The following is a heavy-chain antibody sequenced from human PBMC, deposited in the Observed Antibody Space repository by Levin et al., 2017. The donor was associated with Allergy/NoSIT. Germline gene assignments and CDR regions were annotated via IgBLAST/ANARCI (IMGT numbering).Heavy chain of an antibody. J-gene: IGHJ4*02. CDR1: GFTFSTYG. CDR2: ISSSSSSI. D-gene: IGHD6-6*01. Sequence: QPGGSLRLSCAASGFTFSTYGMNWVRQAPGKGLEWVSYISSSSSSIFYADSVKGRFTISRDIAKNSLFLQMNNLRDEDTAVYYCARDLASSSALDYWGQGTLVTVSS. CDR3: ARDLASSSALDY. V-gene: IGHV3-48*02.